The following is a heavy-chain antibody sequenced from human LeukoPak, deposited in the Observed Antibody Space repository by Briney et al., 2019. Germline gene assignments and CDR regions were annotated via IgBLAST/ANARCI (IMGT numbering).Heavy chain of an antibody. J-gene: IGHJ4*02. D-gene: IGHD6-13*01. CDR2: ISADGGST. V-gene: IGHV3-43*02. CDR1: GLNFDDSA. Sequence: PGGSLSLSCVASGLNFDDSAMHWVRQAPGKGLEWVSLISADGGSTFSADSVKGLFSISRDNSKNSLYLQMNSLRSEDTAMYYCAKQSAKFDYWGQGALVAVSS. CDR3: AKQSAKFDY.